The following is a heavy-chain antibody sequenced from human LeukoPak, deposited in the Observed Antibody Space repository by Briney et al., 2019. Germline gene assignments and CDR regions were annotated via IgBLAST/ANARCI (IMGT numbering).Heavy chain of an antibody. CDR1: GGSISSSSYY. V-gene: IGHV4-39*07. Sequence: SETLSLTCTVSGGSISSSSYYWGWIRQPPGKGLEWIGSIYYSGSTYHNPSLKSRVTISVDTSKNQFSLKLSSVTAADTAVYYCARVVFYYDFWSGSRTSSFDPWGQGTLVTVSS. J-gene: IGHJ5*02. D-gene: IGHD3-3*01. CDR3: ARVVFYYDFWSGSRTSSFDP. CDR2: IYYSGST.